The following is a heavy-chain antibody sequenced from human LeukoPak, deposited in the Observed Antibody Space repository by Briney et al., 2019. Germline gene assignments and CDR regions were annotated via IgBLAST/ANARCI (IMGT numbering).Heavy chain of an antibody. CDR3: ARGRSNYYGMDV. CDR1: DGSINSYY. J-gene: IGHJ6*02. V-gene: IGHV4-59*01. Sequence: SETLSLPCSVSDGSINSYYWNWIRRPPGKGLEWIGYIYYNGNTNYSPSLKSRVTMSVDTSKNLFSLKVSSVTAADTAVYYCARGRSNYYGMDVWGQGTTVTVSS. CDR2: IYYNGNT. D-gene: IGHD1-26*01.